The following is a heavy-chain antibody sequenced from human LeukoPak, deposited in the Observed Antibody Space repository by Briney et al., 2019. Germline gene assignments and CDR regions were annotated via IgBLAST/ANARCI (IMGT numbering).Heavy chain of an antibody. J-gene: IGHJ5*02. CDR2: MSPQSGDT. V-gene: IGHV1-8*03. D-gene: IGHD3-3*01. Sequence: ASVKVSWKASGFTFTSYDIHWVQQAPGQGLEWMGWMSPQSGDTGYAQKFQGRITITRDTAISTAYMELSSLRSEDTAAYYCARAIMNYDFLSGYYPNWLDPWGQGTLVTVSS. CDR3: ARAIMNYDFLSGYYPNWLDP. CDR1: GFTFTSYD.